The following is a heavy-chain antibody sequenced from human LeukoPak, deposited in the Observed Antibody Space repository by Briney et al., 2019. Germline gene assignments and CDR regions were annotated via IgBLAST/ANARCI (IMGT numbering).Heavy chain of an antibody. CDR1: GLTFNDYY. J-gene: IGHJ4*02. CDR2: ISSRSSYT. Sequence: GGSLRLSCVASGLTFNDYYMSWIRQAPGKGLEWVSYISSRSSYTRYADSVKGRFTISRDNAENSLYLQMNSLRADDTAVYYCARDRGWRQIDYWGQGTLVTVSS. D-gene: IGHD5-18*01. CDR3: ARDRGWRQIDY. V-gene: IGHV3-11*06.